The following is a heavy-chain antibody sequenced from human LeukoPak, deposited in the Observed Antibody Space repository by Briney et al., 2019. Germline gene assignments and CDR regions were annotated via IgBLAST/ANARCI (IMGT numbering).Heavy chain of an antibody. CDR3: ARDMGYTYGYRLYHYGMDL. D-gene: IGHD5-18*01. CDR2: INPNSGGP. J-gene: IGHJ6*02. V-gene: IGHV1-2*02. CDR1: GYTFTAHF. Sequence: ASVKVSCKASGYTFTAHFLHWVRQALGQGLEWMGWINPNSGGPIYAQKFHGRVTMTTDTSIATAYMELTGLKSDDTAVYYCARDMGYTYGYRLYHYGMDLWGQGTTVTVSS.